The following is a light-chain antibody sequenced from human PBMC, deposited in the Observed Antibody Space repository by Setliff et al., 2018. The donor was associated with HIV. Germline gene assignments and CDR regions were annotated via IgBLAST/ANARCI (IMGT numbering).Light chain of an antibody. V-gene: IGLV2-23*01. CDR2: QAT. J-gene: IGLJ1*01. Sequence: SVLTQPASVSGSPGQSITISCTGTSSDVGRYNLVSWYQQHPGNAPKLMIYQATKRPSGVSNRFSGSKSGNTASLTISGLQAEDEADYYCCSNTGSNTYVFGSGTKVTVL. CDR3: CSNTGSNTYV. CDR1: SSDVGRYNL.